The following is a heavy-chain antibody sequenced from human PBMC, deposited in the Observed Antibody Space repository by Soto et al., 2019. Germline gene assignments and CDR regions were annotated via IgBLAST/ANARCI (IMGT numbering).Heavy chain of an antibody. D-gene: IGHD2-2*01. CDR2: ISSSSSYI. CDR1: GFTFSSYS. V-gene: IGHV3-21*01. J-gene: IGHJ6*02. Sequence: PGGSLRLSCAASGFTFSSYSMNWVRQAPGKGLEWVSSISSSSSYIYYADSVKGRFTISRDNAKNSLYLQMNSLRAEDTAVYYCAGRGVVVPAAIQDYYYGMDVWGQGTTVTVSS. CDR3: AGRGVVVPAAIQDYYYGMDV.